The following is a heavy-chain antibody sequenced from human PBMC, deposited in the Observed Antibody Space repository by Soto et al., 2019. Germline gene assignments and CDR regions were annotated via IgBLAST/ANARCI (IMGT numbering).Heavy chain of an antibody. D-gene: IGHD3-10*01. Sequence: SVKVSCKASGFTFTSSAMQWVRQARGQRLEWIGWIVVGSGNTNYAQKFQERVTITRDMSTSTAYMELSSLRSEDTAVYYCAAEVWFGEHDAFDIWGQGTMVTVSS. CDR1: GFTFTSSA. V-gene: IGHV1-58*02. J-gene: IGHJ3*02. CDR2: IVVGSGNT. CDR3: AAEVWFGEHDAFDI.